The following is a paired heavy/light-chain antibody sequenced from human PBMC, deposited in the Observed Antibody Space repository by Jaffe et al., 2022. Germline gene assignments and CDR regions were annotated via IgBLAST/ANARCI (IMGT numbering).Light chain of an antibody. CDR1: SGDVGSYNL. CDR2: EGS. Sequence: QSALTQPASVSGSPGQSITISCTGTSGDVGSYNLVSWYQQHSGKAPKLMIYEGSKRPSGVSNRFSGSKSGNTASLTISGLQAEDEADYYCCSYAGSNNYVFGTGTKVTVL. V-gene: IGLV2-23*01. J-gene: IGLJ1*01. CDR3: CSYAGSNNYV.
Heavy chain of an antibody. V-gene: IGHV1-2*06. CDR1: GYTFTGNY. CDR3: AKSLAVVGTGDAFDI. CDR2: INPNSGGT. D-gene: IGHD6-13*01. J-gene: IGHJ3*02. Sequence: QVQLVQSGSEVKKPGASVRVSCKASGYTFTGNYMHWVRQAPGQGLEWMGRINPNSGGTNYAQKFQGRVTMTRDTSISTAYMELSGLRSDDTAIYYCAKSLAVVGTGDAFDIWGQGTMVTVSS.